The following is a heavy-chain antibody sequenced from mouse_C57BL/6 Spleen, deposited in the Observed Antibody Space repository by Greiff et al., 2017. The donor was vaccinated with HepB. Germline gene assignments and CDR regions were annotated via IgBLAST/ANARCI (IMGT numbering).Heavy chain of an antibody. V-gene: IGHV1-26*01. CDR2: INPNNGGT. CDR3: ARGGLSYWYVDV. Sequence: EVQLQQSGPELVKPGASVKISCKASGYTFTDYYMNWVKQSHGKSLEWIGDINPNNGGTSYNQKFKGKATLTVDKSSSTAYMELRSLTSEDSAVYYCARGGLSYWYVDVGGTGTTVTVSS. D-gene: IGHD1-1*02. J-gene: IGHJ1*03. CDR1: GYTFTDYY.